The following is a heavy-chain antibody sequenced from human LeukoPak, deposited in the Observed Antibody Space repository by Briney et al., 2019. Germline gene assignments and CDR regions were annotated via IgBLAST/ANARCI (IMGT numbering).Heavy chain of an antibody. V-gene: IGHV3-7*02. Sequence: PGGSLRLSCAASGCSFSDYWWSWVRQAPGKGLEWVANIKQDGSEKYYVDSVKGRFTISRDNAKNSLFLQMSSLRAEDTGVYYCATFHGYFDPVGGWGQGTLVTVSS. CDR1: GCSFSDYW. CDR2: IKQDGSEK. J-gene: IGHJ4*02. CDR3: ATFHGYFDPVGG. D-gene: IGHD3-3*01.